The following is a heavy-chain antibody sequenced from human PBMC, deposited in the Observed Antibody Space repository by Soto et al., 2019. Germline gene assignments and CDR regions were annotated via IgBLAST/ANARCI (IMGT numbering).Heavy chain of an antibody. CDR3: ARGSGTMIVVAKGYYGMDV. CDR2: INHSGST. CDR1: GGSFSGYY. D-gene: IGHD3-22*01. J-gene: IGHJ6*02. Sequence: SETLSLTCAVYGGSFSGYYWSWIRQPPGKGLEWIGEINHSGSTNYNPSLKSRVTISVDTSKNQFSLKLSSVTAADTAVYYCARGSGTMIVVAKGYYGMDVWGQGTTVTVSS. V-gene: IGHV4-34*01.